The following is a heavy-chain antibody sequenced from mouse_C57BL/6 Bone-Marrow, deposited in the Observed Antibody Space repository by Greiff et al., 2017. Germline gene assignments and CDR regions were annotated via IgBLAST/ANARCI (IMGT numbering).Heavy chain of an antibody. J-gene: IGHJ2*01. Sequence: QVQLQQPGAELVRPGSSVKLSCKASGYTFTSYWMHWVKQRPIQGLEWIGNIDPSDSETHYNQKFKDKATLTVDKSSSTAYMQLSSLTSEDSAVYYGASLYYGSRGLDYWGQGTTLTVSS. V-gene: IGHV1-52*01. CDR2: IDPSDSET. CDR3: ASLYYGSRGLDY. D-gene: IGHD1-1*01. CDR1: GYTFTSYW.